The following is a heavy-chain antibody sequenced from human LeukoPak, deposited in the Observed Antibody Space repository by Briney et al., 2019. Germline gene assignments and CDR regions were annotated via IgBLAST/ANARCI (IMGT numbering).Heavy chain of an antibody. CDR3: ARLAYYYDSSGYYLRGPFYYYYYYMDV. V-gene: IGHV4-39*01. D-gene: IGHD3-22*01. Sequence: SVTLSLTCTVSGGSISSTSYYWGWIRQPPGKGLEWIGSIYYSGSTYYNPSLNSRVTISVDTSKTQFSLKLSSVTAADTAVYYCARLAYYYDSSGYYLRGPFYYYYYYMDVWGKGTTVTISS. CDR1: GGSISSTSYY. CDR2: IYYSGST. J-gene: IGHJ6*03.